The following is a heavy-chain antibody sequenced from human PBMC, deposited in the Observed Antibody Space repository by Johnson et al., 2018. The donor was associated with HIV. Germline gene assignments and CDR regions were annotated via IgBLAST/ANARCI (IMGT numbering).Heavy chain of an antibody. CDR3: ARDVAGIYDAFDI. J-gene: IGHJ3*02. CDR2: ISWNSGSI. CDR1: GFTFSSYG. V-gene: IGHV3-NL1*01. D-gene: IGHD1-1*01. Sequence: QVLLVESGGGVVQPGRSLRLSCAASGFTFSSYGMHWVRQAPGKGLEWVSGISWNSGSIGYADSVKGRFTISRDNSKNTLYLQMISLRGEDTAVCYCARDVAGIYDAFDIWGQGTMVTVSS.